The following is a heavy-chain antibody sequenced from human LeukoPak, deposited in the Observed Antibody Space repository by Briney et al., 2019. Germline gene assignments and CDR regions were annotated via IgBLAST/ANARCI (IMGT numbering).Heavy chain of an antibody. CDR2: INPSGGST. V-gene: IGHV1-46*01. D-gene: IGHD5-18*01. CDR1: GYTFTSYY. J-gene: IGHJ6*03. Sequence: ASVKVSCKASGYTFTSYYMHWVRQAPGQGLEWMGIINPSGGSTSYAQKFQGRVTMTRDMSTSTVYMELSSLRSEDTAVYYCARDPHSYGYPYYYMDVWGKGTTVTVSS. CDR3: ARDPHSYGYPYYYMDV.